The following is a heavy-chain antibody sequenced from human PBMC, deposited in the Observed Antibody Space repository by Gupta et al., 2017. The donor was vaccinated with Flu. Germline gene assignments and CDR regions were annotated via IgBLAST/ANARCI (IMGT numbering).Heavy chain of an antibody. CDR2: IYYSGST. CDR1: GGAISSYY. D-gene: IGHD2-21*02. CDR3: ARARGGGNYYYYYGMYV. J-gene: IGHJ6*02. V-gene: IGHV4-59*01. Sequence: QVQLQESGPGLVKPSETLSLTCTVSGGAISSYYWNWIRQPPGKGLEWIGYIYYSGSTNYNPSLKSRVTISLDTSENEFSLKLSSVTAADTAVYYCARARGGGNYYYYYGMYVWGQGTTVTVSS.